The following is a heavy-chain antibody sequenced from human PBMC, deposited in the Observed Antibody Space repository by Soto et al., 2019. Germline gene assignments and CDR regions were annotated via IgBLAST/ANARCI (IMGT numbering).Heavy chain of an antibody. V-gene: IGHV3-48*02. CDR1: GFTFSSYS. Sequence: PGGSLRLSCAASGFTFSSYSMNWVRQAPGKRLEWASHISTSSSTIYYADSVKGRFTISRDNTKNSLSLQMNSLRDEDTAVYFCARDTDNWNAAYGMDVWGQGTTVTVSS. CDR3: ARDTDNWNAAYGMDV. CDR2: ISTSSSTI. D-gene: IGHD1-1*01. J-gene: IGHJ6*02.